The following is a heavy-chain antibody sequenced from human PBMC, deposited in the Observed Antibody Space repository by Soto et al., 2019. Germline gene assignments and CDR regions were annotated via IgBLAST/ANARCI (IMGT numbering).Heavy chain of an antibody. Sequence: GASVKVSCKASGYTFTSYGISWARQAPGQGIEWMGWISGYTSNTNYAQKVQGRVTLTTDTSTSTAYMELTSLTPDDTAVYYCARDERGSGSYFGRLNWFDPWGQGTLVTVSS. CDR1: GYTFTSYG. CDR3: ARDERGSGSYFGRLNWFDP. V-gene: IGHV1-18*01. CDR2: ISGYTSNT. J-gene: IGHJ5*02. D-gene: IGHD3-10*01.